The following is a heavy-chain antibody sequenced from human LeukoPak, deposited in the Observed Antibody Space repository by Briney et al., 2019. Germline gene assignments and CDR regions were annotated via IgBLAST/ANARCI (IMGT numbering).Heavy chain of an antibody. V-gene: IGHV3-48*03. CDR2: ISSGSII. J-gene: IGHJ4*02. CDR1: GFTFSTYE. D-gene: IGHD2-2*01. CDR3: ARGVVPPPY. Sequence: GGSLRLSCAASGFTFSTYEFNWVRQAPGKGLEWVSYISSGSIIFYADSVKGRFTISRDNAKKSLYLQMNSLRAEDTAIYYCARGVVPPPYWGQGTLVTVSS.